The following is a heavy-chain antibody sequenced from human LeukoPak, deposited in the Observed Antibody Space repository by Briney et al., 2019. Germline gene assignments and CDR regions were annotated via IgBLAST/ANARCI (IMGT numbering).Heavy chain of an antibody. CDR1: GYTFTGYY. CDR3: PRNYYDSSGYFDY. Sequence: ASVKVSCKASGYTFTGYYIHWVRQAPGQGLEWMGWIKPNSGGTNYAQKFQGRVTMTRDTSISTAYMELSRLRSDDTAVYYCPRNYYDSSGYFDYWGQGTLVTVSS. V-gene: IGHV1-2*02. D-gene: IGHD3-22*01. J-gene: IGHJ4*02. CDR2: IKPNSGGT.